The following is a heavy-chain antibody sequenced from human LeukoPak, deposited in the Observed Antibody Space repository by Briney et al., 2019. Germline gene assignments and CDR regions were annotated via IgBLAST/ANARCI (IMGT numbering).Heavy chain of an antibody. CDR1: GYSFTSHY. D-gene: IGHD1-26*01. J-gene: IGHJ5*02. CDR3: ARDNSVGDVAWWLDP. V-gene: IGHV1-46*01. CDR2: INPSGSST. Sequence: EASVKVSCKASGYSFTSHYMHWVRQAPGQGLEWLGLINPSGSSTLYAQKFQGRVTMTRDMSTTTDYMELSSLRSEDTAVYYCARDNSVGDVAWWLDPWGQGTLVTVSS.